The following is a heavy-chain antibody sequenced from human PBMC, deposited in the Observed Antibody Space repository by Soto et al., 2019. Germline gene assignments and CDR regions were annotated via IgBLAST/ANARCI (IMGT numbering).Heavy chain of an antibody. D-gene: IGHD6-13*01. J-gene: IGHJ6*02. Sequence: GASVKVSCKVSGYTLTELSMHWVRQAPGKGLEWMGGFDPEDGDTIYAQKFQGRVTMTEDTSTDTAYMELSSLRSEDTAVYYCARGGYSSSWYEEFDYYGMDVWGQGTTVTVSS. V-gene: IGHV1-24*01. CDR2: FDPEDGDT. CDR3: ARGGYSSSWYEEFDYYGMDV. CDR1: GYTLTELS.